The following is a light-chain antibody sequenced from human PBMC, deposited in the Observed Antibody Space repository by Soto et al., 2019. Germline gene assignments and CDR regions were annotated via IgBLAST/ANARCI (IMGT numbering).Light chain of an antibody. CDR1: QGIGND. Sequence: IQRRQSAASLSASVVDRGISTCRARQGIGNDLGGYQQKPGNAPKRLIFAASRLQSGVPSRFSGSETGTESTLTVSSLQAEDFATYYCQQYNSYRLTFGGGPTEEVK. V-gene: IGKV1-17*01. CDR2: AAS. CDR3: QQYNSYRLT. J-gene: IGKJ4*01.